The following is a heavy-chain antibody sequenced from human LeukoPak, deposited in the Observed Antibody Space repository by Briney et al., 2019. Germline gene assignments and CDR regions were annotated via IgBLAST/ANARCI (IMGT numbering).Heavy chain of an antibody. CDR1: GFTFGTSW. V-gene: IGHV3-74*01. CDR2: INIDGSIT. Sequence: GGSLRLTCAASGFTFGTSWMYWVRQAPGKGLMYVSRINIDGSITTYADSVKGRFTISRDNTKNTLYLQMNSLGAEDTAVYYCVRDKMMDDRGVGFDPWGQGTLVTVSS. D-gene: IGHD1-1*01. CDR3: VRDKMMDDRGVGFDP. J-gene: IGHJ5*02.